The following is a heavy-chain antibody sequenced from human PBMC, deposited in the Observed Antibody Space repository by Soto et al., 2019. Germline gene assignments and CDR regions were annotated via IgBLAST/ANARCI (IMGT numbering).Heavy chain of an antibody. CDR1: GFTFSSYW. J-gene: IGHJ3*02. CDR3: ARYCSGGSCYLRRAFDI. CDR2: INSDGSST. V-gene: IGHV3-74*01. Sequence: PGGSLRLSCAASGFTFSSYWMHWVRQAPGKGLVWVSRINSDGSSTSYADSVKGRFTISRDNAKNTLYLQMNSLRAEDTAVYYCARYCSGGSCYLRRAFDIWGQGTMVTVSS. D-gene: IGHD2-15*01.